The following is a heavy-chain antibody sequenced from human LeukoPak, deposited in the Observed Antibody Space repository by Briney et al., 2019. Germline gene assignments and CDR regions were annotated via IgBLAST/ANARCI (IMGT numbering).Heavy chain of an antibody. Sequence: GASVKVSCKASGGTFSSYGFSWVRQAPGQGLEWMGGIIPILGKTNYAQKFQGRVTIIADESTSTAYMELSSLRSGDTAVYYCARQLSSFSAIWGFDAFDIWGQGKMVTVSS. V-gene: IGHV1-69*10. CDR3: ARQLSSFSAIWGFDAFDI. CDR1: GGTFSSYG. D-gene: IGHD4/OR15-4a*01. J-gene: IGHJ3*02. CDR2: IIPILGKT.